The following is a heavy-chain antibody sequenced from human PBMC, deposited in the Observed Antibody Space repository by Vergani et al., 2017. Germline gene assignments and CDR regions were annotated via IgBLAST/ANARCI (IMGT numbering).Heavy chain of an antibody. CDR3: ARGGWLVPDV. J-gene: IGHJ4*02. Sequence: QVQLQESGPGLVKPSQTLSLTCTVSGASINSSDYYWTWIRQHPGKGLEWLGYIFSSGTTYYNPSLKTRIKISIDTSKNQFSLKLSSVTAADTAVYYCARGGWLVPDVWGQGTLVTVSS. CDR1: GASINSSDYY. D-gene: IGHD2-21*02. CDR2: IFSSGTT. V-gene: IGHV4-31*03.